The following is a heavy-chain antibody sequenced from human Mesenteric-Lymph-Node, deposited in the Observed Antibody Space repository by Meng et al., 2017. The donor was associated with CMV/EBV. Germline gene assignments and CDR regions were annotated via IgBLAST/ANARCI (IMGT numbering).Heavy chain of an antibody. V-gene: IGHV3-30*04. CDR1: GFTFTSYA. D-gene: IGHD3-22*01. CDR2: ISYDGTHK. J-gene: IGHJ6*02. Sequence: GESLKISCAASGFTFTSYAMHWVRQAPGKGLEWVAVISYDGTHKYYADSVKGRFTISRDDSKNTLYLQMNSLRPEDTAVYYCARDPYDSSGYSTYYYYGMDVWGQGTTVTVSS. CDR3: ARDPYDSSGYSTYYYYGMDV.